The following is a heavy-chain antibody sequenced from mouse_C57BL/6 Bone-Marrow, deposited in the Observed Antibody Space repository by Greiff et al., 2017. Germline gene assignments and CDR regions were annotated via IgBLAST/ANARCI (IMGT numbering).Heavy chain of an antibody. Sequence: QVQLQQPGAELVKPGASVKLSCTASGYTFTSYWMHWVKQRPGQGLEWIGMIPPNSGSTNYNEKFKSKATLTVDKSSSTAYMQLSSLTSEDSAVYYCARGWLLPMDYWGQGTSVTVSS. CDR2: IPPNSGST. CDR1: GYTFTSYW. J-gene: IGHJ4*01. D-gene: IGHD2-3*01. CDR3: ARGWLLPMDY. V-gene: IGHV1-64*01.